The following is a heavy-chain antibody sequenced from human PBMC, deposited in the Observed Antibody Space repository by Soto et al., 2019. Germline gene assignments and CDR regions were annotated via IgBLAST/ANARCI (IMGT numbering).Heavy chain of an antibody. CDR2: INPNSGGT. CDR1: GYTFTYVY. Sequence: QMHLVQSGAEVKRTGSSVKISCKASGYTFTYVYLHWVRQAPGQSLEWMGWINPNSGGTKYAPKFQGGVTMTRDTSITTAYMELSRLRSGDTAVYYCAREPATAKPEGVDFWGQGTLVTVSS. CDR3: AREPATAKPEGVDF. J-gene: IGHJ4*02. V-gene: IGHV1-2*02. D-gene: IGHD1-1*01.